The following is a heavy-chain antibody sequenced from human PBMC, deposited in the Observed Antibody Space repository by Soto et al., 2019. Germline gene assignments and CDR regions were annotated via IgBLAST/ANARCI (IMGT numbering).Heavy chain of an antibody. D-gene: IGHD6-13*01. J-gene: IGHJ6*02. CDR1: GYTFTGYY. CDR3: ARDPEGIAAALFMDV. CDR2: ISPNSGGT. Sequence: GASVKVSCKASGYTFTGYYIHWVRQAPGQGLQWMGWISPNSGGTNYAQKLQGRVTMTRDTSITTAYMELSRLRSDDTAVYYCARDPEGIAAALFMDVWGQGTTVTVSS. V-gene: IGHV1-2*02.